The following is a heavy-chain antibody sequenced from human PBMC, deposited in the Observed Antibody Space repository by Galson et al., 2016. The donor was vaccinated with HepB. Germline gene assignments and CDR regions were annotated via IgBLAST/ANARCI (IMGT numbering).Heavy chain of an antibody. CDR3: AAFWPAATVWYSDL. Sequence: SLRLSCAASGFTFSSYGMNWVRQAPGKGLEWVSSITATSTFIHYADSVKGRFTISRDNAQNSLFLQMNSLRAEDKAVYYCAAFWPAATVWYSDLWGRGTLVTVSS. CDR2: ITATSTFI. V-gene: IGHV3-21*01. J-gene: IGHJ2*01. D-gene: IGHD2-2*01. CDR1: GFTFSSYG.